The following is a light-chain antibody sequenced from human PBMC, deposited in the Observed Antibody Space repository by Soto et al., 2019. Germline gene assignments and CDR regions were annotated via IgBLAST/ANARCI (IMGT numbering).Light chain of an antibody. CDR3: QQYYSTPLT. CDR1: QSVLYSSNNNNY. J-gene: IGKJ4*01. V-gene: IGKV4-1*01. Sequence: DIVMTQSPDSLAVSLGERATINCKSSQSVLYSSNNNNYLAWYQHKPGQPPKLLIYWASTRESGVPDRFSGSGSGTDFTLTISSLQAEDVAVYYCQQYYSTPLTFGGGTKVEIK. CDR2: WAS.